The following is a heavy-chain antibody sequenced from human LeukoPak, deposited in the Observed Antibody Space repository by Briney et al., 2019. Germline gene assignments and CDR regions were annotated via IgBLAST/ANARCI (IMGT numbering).Heavy chain of an antibody. CDR3: ARQDTAMADPLDY. J-gene: IGHJ4*02. CDR2: INHSGST. Sequence: SETLSLTCTVSGGSISSSSYYWGWIRQPPGKGLEWIGEINHSGSTNYNPSLKSRVTISVDTSKNQFSLKLSSVTAADTAVYYCARQDTAMADPLDYWGQGTLVTVSS. V-gene: IGHV4-39*01. CDR1: GGSISSSSYY. D-gene: IGHD5-18*01.